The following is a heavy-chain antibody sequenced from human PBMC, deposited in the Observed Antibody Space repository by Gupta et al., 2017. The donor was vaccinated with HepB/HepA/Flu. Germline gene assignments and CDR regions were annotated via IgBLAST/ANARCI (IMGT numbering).Heavy chain of an antibody. CDR3: AGVEVRGALDY. V-gene: IGHV3-48*03. CDR2: IGSGGDII. Sequence: ELYLVESGGGSVQLGGSLRLSCAASGFTFSSHEMSWMRQAPGKGLEWVAQIGSGGDIINYADSVRGRFTISRDNAKNSLYLQMNSLRAEDTAIYFCAGVEVRGALDYWGQGTLVTVSS. CDR1: GFTFSSHE. J-gene: IGHJ4*02. D-gene: IGHD2-2*01.